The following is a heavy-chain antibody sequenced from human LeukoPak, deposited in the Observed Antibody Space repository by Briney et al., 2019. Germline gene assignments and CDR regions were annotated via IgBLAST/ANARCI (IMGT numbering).Heavy chain of an antibody. CDR3: ARRADYYDSSSYYF. V-gene: IGHV1-8*01. J-gene: IGHJ4*02. CDR1: GYTFTSYD. Sequence: ASVKVSCKASGYTFTSYDINWVRQATGQGLEWMGWINPNSGNTGYAQKFQGRVTMTRDTSISTAYMELTGLRFDDTAVYYCARRADYYDSSSYYFWGQGTLVTVSS. CDR2: INPNSGNT. D-gene: IGHD3-22*01.